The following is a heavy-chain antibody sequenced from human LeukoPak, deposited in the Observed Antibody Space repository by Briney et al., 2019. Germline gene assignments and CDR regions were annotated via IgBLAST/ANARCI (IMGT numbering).Heavy chain of an antibody. D-gene: IGHD5-12*01. Sequence: GGSLRLSCAASGFTFSSYSMNWVRQAPGKGLEWVSYISSSSSTIYYADSVKGRFTISRDNAKNPLYLQMNSLRAEDTAVYYCARDTPYSGYDKDAFDIWGQGTMVTVSS. V-gene: IGHV3-48*01. CDR3: ARDTPYSGYDKDAFDI. CDR2: ISSSSSTI. J-gene: IGHJ3*02. CDR1: GFTFSSYS.